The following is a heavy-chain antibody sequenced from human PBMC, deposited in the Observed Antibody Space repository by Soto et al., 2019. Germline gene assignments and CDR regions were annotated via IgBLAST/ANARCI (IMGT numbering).Heavy chain of an antibody. Sequence: PSESLSLTCAVYGGSFSGYYWSWVRQPPGKGLEWIGEINHSGSTNYNPSLKSRVTISVDTSKNQCSLKLSSVTAADTAVYYCARVVVWWLYFDYWGQGTLVTVSS. CDR2: INHSGST. CDR1: GGSFSGYY. D-gene: IGHD2-15*01. CDR3: ARVVVWWLYFDY. J-gene: IGHJ4*02. V-gene: IGHV4-34*01.